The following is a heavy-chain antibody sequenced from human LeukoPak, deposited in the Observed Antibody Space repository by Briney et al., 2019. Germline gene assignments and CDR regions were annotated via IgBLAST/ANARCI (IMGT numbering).Heavy chain of an antibody. CDR1: GFTFSSYE. CDR2: ISSSGSTI. Sequence: GGSLRLSCAASGFTFSSYEMNWVRQAPGKGLEWVSYISSSGSTIYYADSVKGRFTISRDNAKNSLYLQMNSLRAEDTAVYYCARGPVEMATITCYFDYWGQGTLVTVSS. J-gene: IGHJ4*02. D-gene: IGHD5-24*01. V-gene: IGHV3-48*03. CDR3: ARGPVEMATITCYFDY.